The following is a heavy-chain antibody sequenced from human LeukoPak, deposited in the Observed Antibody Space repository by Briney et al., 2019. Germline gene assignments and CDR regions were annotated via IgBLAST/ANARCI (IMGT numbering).Heavy chain of an antibody. V-gene: IGHV1-2*02. J-gene: IGHJ5*02. CDR2: INPNSGGT. Sequence: ASVKVSCKASGYTFTSYYMHWVRQAPGQGLEWMGWINPNSGGTNYAQKFQGRVTMTRDTSISTAYMELSRLRSDDTAVYYCARGYSSSWYEFDPWGQGTLVTVSS. CDR3: ARGYSSSWYEFDP. CDR1: GYTFTSYY. D-gene: IGHD6-13*01.